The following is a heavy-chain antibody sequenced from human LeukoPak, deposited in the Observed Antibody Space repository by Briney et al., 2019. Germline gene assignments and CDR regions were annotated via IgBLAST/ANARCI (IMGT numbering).Heavy chain of an antibody. V-gene: IGHV4-59*01. Sequence: SETLSLTCTVSGGSINNYYWNWIRQVPGKGLEWIGYIYYSGSTNYNPSLKSRVTISVDTSKNQFSLKLSSVTAADTAVYYCARGLPFFTRDYYTYYFDCWGQGTLVTVSS. CDR2: IYYSGST. CDR1: GGSINNYY. D-gene: IGHD3-3*01. CDR3: ARGLPFFTRDYYTYYFDC. J-gene: IGHJ4*02.